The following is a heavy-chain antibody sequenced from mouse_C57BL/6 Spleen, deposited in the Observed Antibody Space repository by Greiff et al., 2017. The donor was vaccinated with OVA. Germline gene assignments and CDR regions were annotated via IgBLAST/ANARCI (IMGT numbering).Heavy chain of an antibody. Sequence: VQLQQSGAELVRPGTSVKVSCKASGYAFTNYLIAWVKQRPGQGLEWIGVINPGSGGTNYNEKFKGKATLTADKSSSTAYMQLSSLTSEDSAVYFCARSGLALGPVIDYWGQGTTLTVSS. D-gene: IGHD4-1*01. CDR2: INPGSGGT. V-gene: IGHV1-54*01. CDR3: ARSGLALGPVIDY. CDR1: GYAFTNYL. J-gene: IGHJ2*01.